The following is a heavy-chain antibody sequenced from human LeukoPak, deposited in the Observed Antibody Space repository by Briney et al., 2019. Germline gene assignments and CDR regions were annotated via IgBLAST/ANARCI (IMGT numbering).Heavy chain of an antibody. CDR1: GFTFSSYS. V-gene: IGHV3-21*01. D-gene: IGHD1-26*01. CDR3: ARDLEEVRGSHFDY. Sequence: GGSLRLSCAASGFTFSSYSMNWVRQAPGKGLEWVSSFSSSSSYIYYADSVEGRFTISRDNAKNSLYLQMNSLRAEDTAVYYCARDLEEVRGSHFDYWGQGTLVTVSS. CDR2: FSSSSSYI. J-gene: IGHJ4*02.